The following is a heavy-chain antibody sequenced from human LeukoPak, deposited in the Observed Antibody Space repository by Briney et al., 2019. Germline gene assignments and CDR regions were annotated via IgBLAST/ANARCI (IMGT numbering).Heavy chain of an antibody. Sequence: SETLSLTCIVSGGSISSHYWSWVRQPPGEGLEWIGFIYYTGTTNYNPSHKGRVIISVDTSKSQFSLNLRSVTAADTAVYYCARGPGDSNWFDPWGQGTLVTVSS. CDR2: IYYTGTT. J-gene: IGHJ5*02. V-gene: IGHV4-59*11. CDR3: ARGPGDSNWFDP. CDR1: GGSISSHY. D-gene: IGHD2-21*01.